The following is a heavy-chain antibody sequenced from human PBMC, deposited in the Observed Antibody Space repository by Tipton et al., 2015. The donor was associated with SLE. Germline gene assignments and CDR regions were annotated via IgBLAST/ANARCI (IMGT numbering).Heavy chain of an antibody. Sequence: TLSLTCAVSGGSINSYNWWTWVRQPPGKGLEWIGSVYDSGTTHYNPSLKSRVTMSVDTSKTQFYLKLGSLTAADTAVYYCARVVTVGAAHYYDIDVWGQGTRITVSS. V-gene: IGHV4-4*02. J-gene: IGHJ6*02. CDR2: VYDSGTT. D-gene: IGHD2-21*02. CDR1: GGSINSYNW. CDR3: ARVVTVGAAHYYDIDV.